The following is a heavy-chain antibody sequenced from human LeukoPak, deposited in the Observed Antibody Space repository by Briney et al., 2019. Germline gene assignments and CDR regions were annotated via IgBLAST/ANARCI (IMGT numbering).Heavy chain of an antibody. CDR2: IYYSGST. D-gene: IGHD4-17*01. CDR3: ATQGTNYGDYGLDY. J-gene: IGHJ4*02. CDR1: GGSISSSSYY. V-gene: IGHV4-39*07. Sequence: SETLSLTCTVSGGSISSSSYYWGWIRQPPGKGLEWIGSIYYSGSTYYNPSLKSRVTISVDTSKNQFSLKLSSVTAADTAVYYCATQGTNYGDYGLDYWGQGTLVTVSS.